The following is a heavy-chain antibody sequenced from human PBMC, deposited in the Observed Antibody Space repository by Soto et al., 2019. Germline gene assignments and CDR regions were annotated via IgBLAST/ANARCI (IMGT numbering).Heavy chain of an antibody. CDR1: GYTFTGYY. V-gene: IGHV1-2*02. Sequence: ASVKVSCKASGYTFTGYYMHWVRQAPGQGLEWMGWINPNSGGTNYAQKFQGRVTMTRDTSISTAYMELSRLRSDDTAMYYCARYCSGGSCKARYAFDIWGQGTMVTVSS. J-gene: IGHJ3*02. CDR2: INPNSGGT. CDR3: ARYCSGGSCKARYAFDI. D-gene: IGHD2-15*01.